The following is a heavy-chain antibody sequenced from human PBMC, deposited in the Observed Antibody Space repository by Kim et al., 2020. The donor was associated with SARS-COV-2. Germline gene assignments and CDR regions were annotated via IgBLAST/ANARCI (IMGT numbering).Heavy chain of an antibody. Sequence: AETVNVRVSVSRDTSKNTLYLQMNSLRAEDTAMYYCARHFGLATIIGDVWGLGTMVTVSS. D-gene: IGHD3-10*01. V-gene: IGHV3-30*07. CDR3: ARHFGLATIIGDV. J-gene: IGHJ3*01.